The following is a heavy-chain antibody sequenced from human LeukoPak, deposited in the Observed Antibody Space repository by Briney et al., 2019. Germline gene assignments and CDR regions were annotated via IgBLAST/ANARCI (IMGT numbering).Heavy chain of an antibody. D-gene: IGHD6-19*01. J-gene: IGHJ4*02. V-gene: IGHV3-30*04. CDR1: GFTFSSYA. CDR2: ISYDGSNK. Sequence: QPGRSLRLSCAASGFTFSSYAMHWVRQAPGKGLEWVAVISYDGSNKYYADSVKGRFTISRDNSKNTLYLQMNSPRAEDTAVYYCARSDSSGWYDYWGQGTLVTVSS. CDR3: ARSDSSGWYDY.